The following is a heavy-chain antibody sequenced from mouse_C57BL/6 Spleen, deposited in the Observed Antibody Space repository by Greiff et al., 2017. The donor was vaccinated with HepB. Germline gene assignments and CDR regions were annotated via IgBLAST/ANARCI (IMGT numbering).Heavy chain of an antibody. V-gene: IGHV1-59*01. J-gene: IGHJ3*01. CDR3: AKGGYGSSYWFAY. D-gene: IGHD1-1*01. CDR1: GYTFTSYW. Sequence: VQLQQPGAELVRPGPSVKLSCKASGYTFTSYWMHWVKQRPGQGLEWIGVIDPSDSYTNYNQKFKGKATLTVDTSSSTAYMQLSSLTSEDSAVYYCAKGGYGSSYWFAYWGQGTLVTVSA. CDR2: IDPSDSYT.